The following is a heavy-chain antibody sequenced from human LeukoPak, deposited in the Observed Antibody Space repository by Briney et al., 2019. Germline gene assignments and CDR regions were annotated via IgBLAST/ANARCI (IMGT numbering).Heavy chain of an antibody. J-gene: IGHJ4*02. CDR3: ARAVPYSSSWYLDY. V-gene: IGHV3-30*03. CDR2: ISYDGSDK. CDR1: GFTFSSYG. D-gene: IGHD6-13*01. Sequence: GGSLRLSCAASGFTFSSYGMHWVRQAPGKGLEWVTVISYDGSDKYYADSVKGRFTISRDNSKNTLYLQMNSLRAEDTAVYYCARAVPYSSSWYLDYWGQGTLVTVSS.